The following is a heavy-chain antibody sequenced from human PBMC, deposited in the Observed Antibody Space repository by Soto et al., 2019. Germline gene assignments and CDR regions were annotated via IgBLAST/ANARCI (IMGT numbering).Heavy chain of an antibody. Sequence: SETLSLTCTVSGGSISSYYWSWIRQPPGKGLEWIGYIYYSGSTNYNPSLKSRVTISVDTSKNQFSLKLSSVTAADTAVYYCARSVIPQGQLVLLQWENPYYYYYYMDVWGKGTTVTVSS. CDR3: ARSVIPQGQLVLLQWENPYYYYYYMDV. CDR1: GGSISSYY. V-gene: IGHV4-59*01. J-gene: IGHJ6*03. CDR2: IYYSGST. D-gene: IGHD6-13*01.